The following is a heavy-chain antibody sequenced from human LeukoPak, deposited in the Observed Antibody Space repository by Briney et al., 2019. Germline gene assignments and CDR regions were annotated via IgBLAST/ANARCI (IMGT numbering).Heavy chain of an antibody. J-gene: IGHJ6*02. CDR3: ARNGDYYYGMDV. Sequence: SETLSLTCTVSGGSISSYYWSWIRQPPGKGLEWIGYIYYSGSTNYNPSLKSRVTISVDTSKNQFTLKLSSVTAADTAVYYCARNGDYYYGMDVWGQGTTVTVSS. CDR2: IYYSGST. D-gene: IGHD1-1*01. CDR1: GGSISSYY. V-gene: IGHV4-59*01.